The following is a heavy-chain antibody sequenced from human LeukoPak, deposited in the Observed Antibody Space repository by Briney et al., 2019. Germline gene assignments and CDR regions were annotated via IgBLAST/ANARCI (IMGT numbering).Heavy chain of an antibody. Sequence: KPSETLSLTCSVSGDSINSNYWSWMRHPPGKGLEWIGYIYYGGSTNYNPSLKSRVSMSVDTSKNQFCLSLSSVTAADTAVYHCARLLAGCPGGRCRAHFDYWGQGTLVTVSS. V-gene: IGHV4-59*01. CDR1: GDSINSNY. J-gene: IGHJ4*02. CDR2: IYYGGST. D-gene: IGHD2-15*01. CDR3: ARLLAGCPGGRCRAHFDY.